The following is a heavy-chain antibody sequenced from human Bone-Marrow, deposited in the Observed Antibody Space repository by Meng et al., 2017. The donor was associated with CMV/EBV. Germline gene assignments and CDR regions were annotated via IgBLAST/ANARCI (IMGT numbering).Heavy chain of an antibody. D-gene: IGHD4-17*01. V-gene: IGHV1-2*02. CDR3: ARVGGPLNGDYYDY. CDR1: GYTFTGYC. Sequence: ASVKVSCKASGYTFTGYCMHWVRQAPGQGLEWMGWINANRGGTHYAEKFQDRVALTRDKSISTAYMELTSLTSDDTAVYYCARVGGPLNGDYYDYWGPGTLVTVSS. J-gene: IGHJ4*02. CDR2: INANRGGT.